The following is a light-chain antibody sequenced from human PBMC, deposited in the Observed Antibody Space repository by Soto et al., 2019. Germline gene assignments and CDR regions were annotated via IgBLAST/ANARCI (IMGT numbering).Light chain of an antibody. CDR3: QQYYSYQWT. CDR2: AAS. Sequence: AIRMTQSPSSFSASTGDRVTITCRASQGISSYLAWYQQKPGKAPKLLIYAASTLQSGVPSRFSGSGSGTDFTLTISCLQSEDFATYYCQQYYSYQWTFGQGTKV. J-gene: IGKJ1*01. V-gene: IGKV1-8*01. CDR1: QGISSY.